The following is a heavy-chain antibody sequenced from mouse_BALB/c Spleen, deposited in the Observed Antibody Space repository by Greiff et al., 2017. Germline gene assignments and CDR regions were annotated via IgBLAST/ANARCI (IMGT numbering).Heavy chain of an antibody. D-gene: IGHD1-1*01. J-gene: IGHJ2*01. CDR2: IDPETGGT. CDR3: TRSLYGSSYEDY. V-gene: IGHV1-15*01. CDR1: GYTFTDYE. Sequence: QVQLQQSGAELVRPGASVTLSCKASGYTFTDYEMHWVKQTPVHGLEWIGAIDPETGGTAYNQKFTGMATLTADNSSSTAYMERRSLTSEDSAVYYCTRSLYGSSYEDYWGQGTTRTVSS.